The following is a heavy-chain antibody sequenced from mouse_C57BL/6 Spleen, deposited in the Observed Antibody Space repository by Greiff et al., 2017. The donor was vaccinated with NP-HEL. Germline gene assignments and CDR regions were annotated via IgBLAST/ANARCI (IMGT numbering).Heavy chain of an antibody. CDR1: GYTFTSYW. CDR3: ARLDYGHWYFDV. Sequence: QVQLQQPGAELVMPGASVKLSCKASGYTFTSYWMHWVKQRPGQGLEWIGEIDPSDSYTNYNQKFKGKSTLTVDKSSSTAYMQLSSLTSEDSAVYYCARLDYGHWYFDVWGTGTTVTVSS. V-gene: IGHV1-69*01. CDR2: IDPSDSYT. D-gene: IGHD1-1*02. J-gene: IGHJ1*03.